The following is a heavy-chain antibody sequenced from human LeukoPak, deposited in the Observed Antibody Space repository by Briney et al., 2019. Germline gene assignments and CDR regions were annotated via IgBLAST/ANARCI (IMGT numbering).Heavy chain of an antibody. V-gene: IGHV3-30*03. CDR1: GFTFSSYG. J-gene: IGHJ4*02. Sequence: PGRSLRLSCAASGFTFSSYGMHWVRQAPGKGLEWVAVISYDGSNKYYADSVKGRFTISRDNSKNTLYLQMNSLRAEDTAVYYCARVSYSSGWFFDYWGQGTLVTVSS. D-gene: IGHD6-19*01. CDR3: ARVSYSSGWFFDY. CDR2: ISYDGSNK.